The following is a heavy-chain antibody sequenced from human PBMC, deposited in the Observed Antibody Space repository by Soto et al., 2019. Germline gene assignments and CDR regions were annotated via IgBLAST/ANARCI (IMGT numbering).Heavy chain of an antibody. CDR2: IYYSGST. Sequence: SETLSLTCTVSGGSISSYYWSWIRQPPGKGLEWIGYIYYSGSTNYNPSLKSRVTISVDTSKNQFSLKLSSVTAADTAVYYCARSFGWYAIDQWGQGTLVTVSS. D-gene: IGHD6-19*01. CDR3: ARSFGWYAIDQ. J-gene: IGHJ4*02. V-gene: IGHV4-59*01. CDR1: GGSISSYY.